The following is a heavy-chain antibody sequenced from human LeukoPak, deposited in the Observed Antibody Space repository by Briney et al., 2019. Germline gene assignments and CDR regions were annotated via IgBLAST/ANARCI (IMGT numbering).Heavy chain of an antibody. V-gene: IGHV3-64*02. J-gene: IGHJ4*02. D-gene: IGHD1-26*01. CDR2: ISSDGVNT. CDR3: ARGRSGTYSFDY. CDR1: GFTFSTYA. Sequence: TGGSLRLSCAASGFTFSTYAMHWVRQARGKRPEFGSAISSDGVNTFYADSVKGRFTLSRDNSKNTLYLHMGSLGLEDMAVYYCARGRSGTYSFDYWGKGTLVTVSS.